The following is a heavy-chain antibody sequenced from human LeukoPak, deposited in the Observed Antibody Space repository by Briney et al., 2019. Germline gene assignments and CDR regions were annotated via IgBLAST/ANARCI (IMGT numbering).Heavy chain of an antibody. Sequence: GGSLRLSCAASGFTLSSYWMSWVRQAPGKGLEWVANIKQDGSEKYYVDSVKGRFTISRDNAKNSLYLQMNSLRAEDTAVYYCARVTSGWYPPYYYGMDVWGQGTTVTVSS. CDR1: GFTLSSYW. J-gene: IGHJ6*02. V-gene: IGHV3-7*01. CDR3: ARVTSGWYPPYYYGMDV. D-gene: IGHD6-19*01. CDR2: IKQDGSEK.